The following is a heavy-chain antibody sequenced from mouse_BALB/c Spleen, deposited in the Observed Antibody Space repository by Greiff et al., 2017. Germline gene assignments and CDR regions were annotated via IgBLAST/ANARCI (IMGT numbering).Heavy chain of an antibody. CDR1: GYSITSDYA. V-gene: IGHV3-2*02. Sequence: EVQLQQSGPGLVKPSQSLSLTCTVTGYSITSDYAWNWIRQFPGNKLEWMGYISYSGSTSYNPSLKSRISITRDTSKNQFFLQLNSVTTEDTATYYCASYYGRPYYAMDYWGQGTSVTVSS. CDR3: ASYYGRPYYAMDY. CDR2: ISYSGST. J-gene: IGHJ4*01. D-gene: IGHD1-1*01.